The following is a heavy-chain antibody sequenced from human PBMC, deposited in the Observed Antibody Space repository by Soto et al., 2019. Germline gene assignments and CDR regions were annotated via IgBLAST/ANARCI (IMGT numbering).Heavy chain of an antibody. Sequence: GASVKVSCKASGGTFSSYAISWVRQAPGQGLEWMGWIIPIFGTANYAQKFQGRVTITADESTSTAYMELSSLRSEDTAVYYCARAEDDTIFGVVKRGGWRYYGMDVWGQGTTVTVSS. D-gene: IGHD3-3*01. V-gene: IGHV1-69*13. CDR1: GGTFSSYA. CDR2: IIPIFGTA. CDR3: ARAEDDTIFGVVKRGGWRYYGMDV. J-gene: IGHJ6*02.